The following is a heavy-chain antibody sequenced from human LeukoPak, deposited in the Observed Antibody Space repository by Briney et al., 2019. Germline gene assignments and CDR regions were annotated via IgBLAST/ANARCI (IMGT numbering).Heavy chain of an antibody. V-gene: IGHV3-48*03. J-gene: IGHJ4*02. CDR3: AKAPVTTCSGAYCYPFDY. CDR2: TSSSGSTI. D-gene: IGHD2-21*01. CDR1: GFTFSSYE. Sequence: AGGSLRLSCAASGFTFSSYEMNWVRQAPGKGLEWVSYTSSSGSTIYYADSVKGRFTISRDSSKNTLYLQMNRLRTEDAAVYYCAKAPVTTCSGAYCYPFDYWGQGTLVTVSS.